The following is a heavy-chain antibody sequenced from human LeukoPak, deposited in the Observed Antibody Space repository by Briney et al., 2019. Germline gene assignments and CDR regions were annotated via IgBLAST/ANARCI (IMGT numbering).Heavy chain of an antibody. D-gene: IGHD6-19*01. J-gene: IGHJ6*02. CDR1: GGTFSSYA. CDR2: IIPIFGTA. Sequence: ASVKVSCKASGGTFSSYAISWVRQAPGQGLEWMGGIIPIFGTANYAQKFQGRVTITADESTSTAYMELSSLRSEDTAVYYCARERIAVAGTTYYYYYGMDVWGQGTTVTVSS. CDR3: ARERIAVAGTTYYYYYGMDV. V-gene: IGHV1-69*13.